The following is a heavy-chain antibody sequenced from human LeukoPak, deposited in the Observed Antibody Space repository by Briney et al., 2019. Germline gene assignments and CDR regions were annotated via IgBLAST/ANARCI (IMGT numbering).Heavy chain of an antibody. Sequence: PSETLSLTCTVSGGSITSSSYYWGWIRQPPGKGLQWIGSFYYSGSTYYNPSLKSRVTIYVDTSKNQFSLKLSSVTAADTAVYYCARGRRDGYNLEYFDKWGQGTLVTASS. CDR1: GGSITSSSYY. CDR2: FYYSGST. CDR3: ARGRRDGYNLEYFDK. D-gene: IGHD5-24*01. J-gene: IGHJ4*02. V-gene: IGHV4-39*01.